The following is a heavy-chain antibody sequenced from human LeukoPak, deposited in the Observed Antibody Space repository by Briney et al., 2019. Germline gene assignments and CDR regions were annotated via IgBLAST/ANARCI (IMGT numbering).Heavy chain of an antibody. Sequence: SVKVSCKASGGTFSSYAISWVRQAPGQGLEWMGGIIPIFGTANYAQKFQGRVTITADESTSTAYMELSSLRSEDTAVYYCVRGGSSSWSSPNWFDPWGQGTLVTVSS. CDR3: VRGGSSSWSSPNWFDP. J-gene: IGHJ5*02. D-gene: IGHD6-13*01. CDR2: IIPIFGTA. V-gene: IGHV1-69*13. CDR1: GGTFSSYA.